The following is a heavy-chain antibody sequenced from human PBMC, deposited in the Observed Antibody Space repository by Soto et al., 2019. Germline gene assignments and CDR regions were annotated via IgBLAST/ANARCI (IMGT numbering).Heavy chain of an antibody. CDR2: IYYSGST. CDR1: GGSISSYY. J-gene: IGHJ4*02. V-gene: IGHV4-59*01. D-gene: IGHD3-10*01. Sequence: SETLSLTCTVSGGSISSYYWSWIRQPPGKGLEWIGYIYYSGSTNYNPSLKSRVTISVDTSKNQFSLKLNSVTAADTAVYYCARDRKTYLNFDYWGQGTLVTVSS. CDR3: ARDRKTYLNFDY.